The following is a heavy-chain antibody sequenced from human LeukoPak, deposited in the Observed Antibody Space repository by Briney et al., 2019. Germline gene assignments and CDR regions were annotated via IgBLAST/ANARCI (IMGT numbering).Heavy chain of an antibody. CDR3: ARDLGPGSYLASNWFDP. J-gene: IGHJ5*02. CDR2: INPNSGGT. V-gene: IGHV1-2*02. D-gene: IGHD3-10*01. Sequence: ASVKVSCEASGYTFTGYYMHWVRQAPGQGLEWMGWINPNSGGTNYAQKFQGRVTMTRDTSISTDYMELSRLRSDDTAVYYCARDLGPGSYLASNWFDPWGQGTLVTVSS. CDR1: GYTFTGYY.